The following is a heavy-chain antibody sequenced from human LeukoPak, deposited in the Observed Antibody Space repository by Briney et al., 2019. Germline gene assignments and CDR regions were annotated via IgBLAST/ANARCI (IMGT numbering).Heavy chain of an antibody. D-gene: IGHD6-13*01. J-gene: IGHJ4*02. CDR1: GGTFSSYA. V-gene: IGHV1-69*13. Sequence: ASVKVSCKASGGTFSSYAISWVRQAPGQGLEWMGGIIPIFGTANYAQKFQGRVTITADESTSTAYMELSSLRSEDTAVYYCARDRRSSSWSYFDYWGQGTLVTVSS. CDR2: IIPIFGTA. CDR3: ARDRRSSSWSYFDY.